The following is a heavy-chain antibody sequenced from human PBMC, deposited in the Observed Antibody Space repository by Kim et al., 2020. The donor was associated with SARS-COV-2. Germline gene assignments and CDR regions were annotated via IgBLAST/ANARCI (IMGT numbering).Heavy chain of an antibody. CDR2: IYYSGST. CDR1: GGSISSSSYY. V-gene: IGHV4-39*01. CDR3: ARHLFGELPRGDY. Sequence: SETLSLTCTVSGGSISSSSYYWGWIRQPPGKGLEWIGSIYYSGSTYYNPSLKSRVTISVDTSKNQISLKLSSVTAADTALYYCARHLFGELPRGDYWGQGTLVTVSS. D-gene: IGHD3-10*02. J-gene: IGHJ4*02.